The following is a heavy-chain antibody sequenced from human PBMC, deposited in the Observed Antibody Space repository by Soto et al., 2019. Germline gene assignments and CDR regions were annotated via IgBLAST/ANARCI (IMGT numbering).Heavy chain of an antibody. CDR1: GFTFRSHA. Sequence: GGSLRLSCAASGFTFRSHAMSWVRQAPGKGLEWVSAISGSGGSTYYADSVKGRFTISRDNSKNTLYLQMNSLRAEDTAVYYCAKGSRPSCYSASDFWGQGTLVTVSS. CDR2: ISGSGGST. D-gene: IGHD2-15*01. V-gene: IGHV3-23*01. CDR3: AKGSRPSCYSASDF. J-gene: IGHJ4*02.